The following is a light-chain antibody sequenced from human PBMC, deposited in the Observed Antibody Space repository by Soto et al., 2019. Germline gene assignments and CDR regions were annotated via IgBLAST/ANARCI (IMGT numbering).Light chain of an antibody. Sequence: QSDLTQPASVSGSPGQSITISCTGTSSDVGGYNYVSWYQQHPGKAPKLMIYEVSNRPSGVSNRFSGSKSGNTASLTISGLQAEDEADYYCSSYTSSSTPDVFGTGTKVTVL. CDR2: EVS. J-gene: IGLJ1*01. V-gene: IGLV2-14*01. CDR1: SSDVGGYNY. CDR3: SSYTSSSTPDV.